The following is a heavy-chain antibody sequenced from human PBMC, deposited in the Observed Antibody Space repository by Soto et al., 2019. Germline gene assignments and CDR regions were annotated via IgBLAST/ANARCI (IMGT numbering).Heavy chain of an antibody. Sequence: QVQLVQSGAEVKKPGSSVKVSCKASGGTFSSYAISWVRQAPGQGLEWMGGIIPIFGTANYAQKFQGRVTITADESTSTAYMELSSLRSEDTAVYYCARGSVGGGGYGPAYYFDYWGQGTLVTVSS. D-gene: IGHD5-12*01. V-gene: IGHV1-69*01. J-gene: IGHJ4*02. CDR1: GGTFSSYA. CDR2: IIPIFGTA. CDR3: ARGSVGGGGYGPAYYFDY.